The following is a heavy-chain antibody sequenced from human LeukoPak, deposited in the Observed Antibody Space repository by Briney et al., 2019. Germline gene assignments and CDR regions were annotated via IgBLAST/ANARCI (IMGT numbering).Heavy chain of an antibody. Sequence: GGSLRLSCAASGFIFSDYYMSWVRQAPGKGLEWVSVIYSGGSTYYADSVKGRFTISRDNSKNTLCLQMNSLRAEDTAVYYCARDEGWYFDLWGRGTLVTVSS. V-gene: IGHV3-53*01. CDR3: ARDEGWYFDL. J-gene: IGHJ2*01. CDR2: IYSGGST. CDR1: GFIFSDYY.